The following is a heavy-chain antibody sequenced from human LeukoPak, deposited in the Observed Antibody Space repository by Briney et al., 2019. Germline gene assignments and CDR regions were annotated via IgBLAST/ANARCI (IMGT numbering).Heavy chain of an antibody. D-gene: IGHD2-15*01. CDR2: IIPTFGTT. Sequence: SVKVSCKASGDIFSNFGFNWVRQAPGQGLEWMGGIIPTFGTTHYTEKFQGRVTITADESTSTAYMELTSLRSEDTAVYYCARMAFCSGGRCITCFDPWGQGTLVTVSS. V-gene: IGHV1-69*01. CDR3: ARMAFCSGGRCITCFDP. CDR1: GDIFSNFG. J-gene: IGHJ5*02.